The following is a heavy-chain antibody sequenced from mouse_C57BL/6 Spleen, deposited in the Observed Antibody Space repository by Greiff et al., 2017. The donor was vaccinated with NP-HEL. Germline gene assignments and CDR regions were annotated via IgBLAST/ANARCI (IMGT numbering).Heavy chain of an antibody. J-gene: IGHJ1*03. CDR2: ISYSGST. CDR3: ARAYGNYWYFDG. D-gene: IGHD2-1*01. CDR1: GYSITSGYD. Sequence: EVMLVESGPGMVKPSQSLSLTCTVTGYSITSGYDWHWIRHFPGNKLEWMGYISYSGSTNYNPSLKSRISITHDTSKNHFFLKLNSVTTEDTATYYCARAYGNYWYFDGWGTGTTVTVSS. V-gene: IGHV3-1*01.